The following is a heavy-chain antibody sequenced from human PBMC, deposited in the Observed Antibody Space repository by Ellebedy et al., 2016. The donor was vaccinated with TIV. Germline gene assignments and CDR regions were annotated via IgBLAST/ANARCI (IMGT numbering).Heavy chain of an antibody. Sequence: GGSLRLSCAASGFTFSSYGMHWVRQAPGKGLEWVAVIWYDGSNKYYADSVKGRFTISRDNSKNTLYLQMNSLRAEDTAVYYCARDHSSGWYYFDYWGQGTLVTVSS. D-gene: IGHD6-19*01. J-gene: IGHJ4*02. CDR1: GFTFSSYG. CDR3: ARDHSSGWYYFDY. V-gene: IGHV3-33*01. CDR2: IWYDGSNK.